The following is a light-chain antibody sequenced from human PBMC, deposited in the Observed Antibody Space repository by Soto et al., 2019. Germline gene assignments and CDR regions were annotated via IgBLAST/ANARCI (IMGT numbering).Light chain of an antibody. Sequence: DIQMTQSPSSLSASVGDRVTITCRASQSIGNYLNWYQQKPGKAPEVLIYAASSLQGGVPSRFSGSASGTDFILTINSLQPEDSATYYCQQGFKTPRTFGQGTEVEIK. CDR3: QQGFKTPRT. CDR1: QSIGNY. J-gene: IGKJ1*01. CDR2: AAS. V-gene: IGKV1-39*01.